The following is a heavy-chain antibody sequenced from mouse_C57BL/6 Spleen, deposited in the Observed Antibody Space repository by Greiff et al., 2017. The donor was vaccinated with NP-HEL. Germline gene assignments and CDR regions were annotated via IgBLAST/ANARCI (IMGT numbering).Heavy chain of an antibody. V-gene: IGHV1-50*01. CDR3: ARKEGGAMDY. CDR2: IDPSDSCT. J-gene: IGHJ4*01. Sequence: QVQLQQPGAELVKPGASVKLSCKASGYTFTSYWMQWVKQRPGQGLEWIGEIDPSDSCTNYNQKFKGKATLTVDTSSSTAYMQLSSLTSEDSAVYYCARKEGGAMDYWGQGTSVTVSS. CDR1: GYTFTSYW.